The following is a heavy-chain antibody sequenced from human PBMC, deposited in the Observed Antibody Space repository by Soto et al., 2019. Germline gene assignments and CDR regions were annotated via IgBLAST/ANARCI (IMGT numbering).Heavy chain of an antibody. CDR1: GYTFTSYA. V-gene: IGHV1-3*01. Sequence: ASVKVSCKASGYTFTSYAMHWVRRAPGQRLEWMGWINAGNGNTKYSQKFQGRVTITRDTSASTAYMELSSLRSEDTAVYYCARVASLGYCSGGSCPDAFDIWGQGTMVTVSS. D-gene: IGHD2-15*01. CDR3: ARVASLGYCSGGSCPDAFDI. J-gene: IGHJ3*02. CDR2: INAGNGNT.